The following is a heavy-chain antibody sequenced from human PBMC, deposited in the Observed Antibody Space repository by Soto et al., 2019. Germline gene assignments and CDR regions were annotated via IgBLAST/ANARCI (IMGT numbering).Heavy chain of an antibody. J-gene: IGHJ4*02. Sequence: GSLRLSCAASGFTFSSYDMHWVRQATGKGLEWVSAIGTAGDTYYPGSVKGRFTISRENAKNSLYLQMNSLRAEDTAVYYCARVYFGDSSGTYYFDYWGQGTLVTVSS. CDR3: ARVYFGDSSGTYYFDY. D-gene: IGHD3-22*01. V-gene: IGHV3-13*01. CDR1: GFTFSSYD. CDR2: IGTAGDT.